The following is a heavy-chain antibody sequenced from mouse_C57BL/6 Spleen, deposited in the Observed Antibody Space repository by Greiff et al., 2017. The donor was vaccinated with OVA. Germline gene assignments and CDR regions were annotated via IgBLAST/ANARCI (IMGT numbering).Heavy chain of an antibody. CDR1: GYSFTDYN. V-gene: IGHV1-18*01. CDR3: ARWGACYRMDY. CDR2: INPNYGDT. J-gene: IGHJ4*01. Sequence: EVQLQQSGPELVKPGASVKISCKASGYSFTDYNMNWVKQSHGKSLEWIGEINPNYGDTIYNQKFKGKATLTVDKSSSTAYMQLSSLTSEDSAVYYCARWGACYRMDYWGQGTSVTVSS.